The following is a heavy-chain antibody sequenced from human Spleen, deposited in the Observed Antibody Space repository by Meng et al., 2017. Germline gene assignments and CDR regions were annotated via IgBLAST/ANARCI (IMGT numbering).Heavy chain of an antibody. CDR3: ARDEDISAAGKLFGDY. V-gene: IGHV1-69*05. CDR1: GGIFSNYV. Sequence: SVKVSCKALGGIFSNYVIGWVRQAPGQGLEWMGGINAVFGTTNYAQKFQGRVTITTDESTSTVYMELSGLRSDDTAMYYCARDEDISAAGKLFGDYWGQGTLVTVSS. J-gene: IGHJ4*02. CDR2: INAVFGTT. D-gene: IGHD6-25*01.